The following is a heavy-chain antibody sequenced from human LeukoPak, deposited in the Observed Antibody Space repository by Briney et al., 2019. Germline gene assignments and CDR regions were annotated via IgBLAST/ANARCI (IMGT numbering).Heavy chain of an antibody. D-gene: IGHD3-3*01. CDR2: ISSSGSTI. CDR1: GFTFSDYY. J-gene: IGHJ4*02. CDR3: ARPNYDFWSGYFIGVDY. Sequence: GGSLRLSCAASGFTFSDYYMSWIRQAPGKGLEWVSYISSSGSTIYYADSVKGRFTISRDNAKNSLYLQMNSLRAEDTAVYYCARPNYDFWSGYFIGVDYWGQGTLVTVSS. V-gene: IGHV3-11*01.